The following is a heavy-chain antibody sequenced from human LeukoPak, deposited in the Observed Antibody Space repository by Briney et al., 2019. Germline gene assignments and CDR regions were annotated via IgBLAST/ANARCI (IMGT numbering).Heavy chain of an antibody. D-gene: IGHD2-2*01. CDR2: IIPIFGTA. Sequence: SVRVSCKASGGTFSSYAISWVRQAPGQGLEWMGGIIPIFGTANYAQKFQGRVTITADESTSTAYMELSSLRSEDTAVYYCARNAVPDRPFSGMDVWGKGTTVSVSS. V-gene: IGHV1-69*01. CDR1: GGTFSSYA. CDR3: ARNAVPDRPFSGMDV. J-gene: IGHJ6*04.